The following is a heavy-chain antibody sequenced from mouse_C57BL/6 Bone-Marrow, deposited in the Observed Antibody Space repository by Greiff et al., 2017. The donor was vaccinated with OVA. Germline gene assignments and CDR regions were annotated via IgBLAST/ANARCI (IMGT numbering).Heavy chain of an antibody. D-gene: IGHD4-1*01. CDR1: GFTFSSYA. CDR2: ISDGGSYT. CDR3: ARELGRYAMDY. J-gene: IGHJ4*01. Sequence: EVHLVESGGGLVKPGGSLKLSCAASGFTFSSYAMSWVRQTPEKRLEWVATISDGGSYTYYPDNVKGRFTISRDNAKNNLYLQMSHLKSEDTAMYYCARELGRYAMDYWGQGTSVTVAS. V-gene: IGHV5-4*01.